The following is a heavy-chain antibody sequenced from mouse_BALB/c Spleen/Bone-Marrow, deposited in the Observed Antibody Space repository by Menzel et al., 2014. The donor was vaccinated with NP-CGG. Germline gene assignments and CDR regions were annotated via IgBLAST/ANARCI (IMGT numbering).Heavy chain of an antibody. D-gene: IGHD4-1*01. CDR3: ATGTDY. J-gene: IGHJ4*01. Sequence: EVQLQQSGPELVKPGDSVKMSCKASGYTFTDYYMDWVKQSHGESFEWIGRVNPYNGGTSYNQKFKGKATLTVDKSSSTAYMELNSLTSEDSAVYYCATGTDYWGQGTSVTVSS. CDR1: GYTFTDYY. CDR2: VNPYNGGT. V-gene: IGHV1-19*01.